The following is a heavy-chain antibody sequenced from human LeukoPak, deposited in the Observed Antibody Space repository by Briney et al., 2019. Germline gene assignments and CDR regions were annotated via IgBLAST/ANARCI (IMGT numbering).Heavy chain of an antibody. V-gene: IGHV4-4*07. CDR3: ARDLKAKIIHTFDV. D-gene: IGHD5-12*01. Sequence: SETLSLTCSVSSGSISDYWWNWIRQSAGKGLEWIGRIHASGSTDYNPSLESRVTMSVDTPKNMFSLRLTSVTAGDTAVYYCARDLKAKIIHTFDVWGQGTMVTVSS. CDR2: IHASGST. J-gene: IGHJ3*01. CDR1: SGSISDYW.